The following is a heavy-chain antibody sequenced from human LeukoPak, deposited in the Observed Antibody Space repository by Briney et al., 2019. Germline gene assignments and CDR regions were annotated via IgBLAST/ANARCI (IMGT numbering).Heavy chain of an antibody. CDR1: GFTFSNFW. Sequence: PGGSLRLSCTASGFTFSNFWMGWVRQAPGKGLEWVANIKQDETEKYYVDSVKGRFTISRDNAKNTLYLQMNSLRAEDTAVYYCARGSYYYGSSGLDAFDIWGQGTMVTVSS. D-gene: IGHD3-22*01. CDR2: IKQDETEK. J-gene: IGHJ3*02. CDR3: ARGSYYYGSSGLDAFDI. V-gene: IGHV3-7*01.